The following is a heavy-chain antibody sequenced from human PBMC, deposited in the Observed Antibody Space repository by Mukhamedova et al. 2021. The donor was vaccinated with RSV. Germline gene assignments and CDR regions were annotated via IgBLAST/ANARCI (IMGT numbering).Heavy chain of an antibody. Sequence: VAVISYDGSNKYYADSVKGRFIISRDNSKNTLYLQMNSLRAEDTAVYYCARGKWELLYFDYWGQGTLVTVSS. CDR2: ISYDGSNK. CDR3: ARGKWELLYFDY. J-gene: IGHJ4*02. V-gene: IGHV3-30-3*01. D-gene: IGHD1-26*01.